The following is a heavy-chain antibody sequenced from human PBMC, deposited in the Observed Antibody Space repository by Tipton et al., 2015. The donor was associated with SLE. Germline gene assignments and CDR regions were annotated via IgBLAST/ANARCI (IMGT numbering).Heavy chain of an antibody. V-gene: IGHV4-4*07. Sequence: LRLSRTVSGGSISSYYYSWSRQPAGRGLEWIGRIYTSGSTNYNPSLKSRVTMSVDTSKNQFSMKLSSVTAADTAVYYCARSGSGSYSLDYWGQGTLVTVSS. D-gene: IGHD1-26*01. CDR2: IYTSGST. CDR1: GGSISSYY. J-gene: IGHJ4*02. CDR3: ARSGSGSYSLDY.